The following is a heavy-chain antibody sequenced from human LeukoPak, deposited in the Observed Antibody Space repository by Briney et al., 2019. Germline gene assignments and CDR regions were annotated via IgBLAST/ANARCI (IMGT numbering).Heavy chain of an antibody. D-gene: IGHD5-18*01. CDR1: GGSISTSNYY. V-gene: IGHV4-39*07. Sequence: SETLSLTCTVSGGSISTSNYYWGWIRQPPGKGLEWIGNIFYSGSTYYSPSLKSRVTISVDTSKNQFSLKLSSVTAADTAVYYCASGYSYGYSTSGYFDYWGQGTLVTVSS. CDR2: IFYSGST. CDR3: ASGYSYGYSTSGYFDY. J-gene: IGHJ4*02.